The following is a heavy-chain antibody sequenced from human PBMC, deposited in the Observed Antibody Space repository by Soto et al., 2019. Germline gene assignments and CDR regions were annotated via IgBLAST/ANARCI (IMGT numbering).Heavy chain of an antibody. J-gene: IGHJ4*02. CDR2: INHSGST. CDR1: GGSFSGYY. Sequence: PSETLSLTCAVYGGSFSGYYWSWIRQPPGKGLEWIGEINHSGSTNYNPSLKSRVTISVDTSKNQFSLKLSSVTAADTAVYYCARSSSWYMYSGFDYWGQGTLVTVSS. D-gene: IGHD6-13*01. V-gene: IGHV4-34*01. CDR3: ARSSSWYMYSGFDY.